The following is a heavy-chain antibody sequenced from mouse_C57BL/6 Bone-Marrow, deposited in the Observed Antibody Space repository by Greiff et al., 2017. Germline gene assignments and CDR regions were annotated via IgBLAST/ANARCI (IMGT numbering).Heavy chain of an antibody. Sequence: EVQLQESGGDLVKPGGSLKLSCAASGFTFSSYGMSWVRQTPDKRLEWVATLSSGGSYTYYPDSVKGRFTISRDNAKNTLYLQMRSLKSEDTAMYYCSSRRDDGYWAPFAYWGQGALVTVSA. CDR1: GFTFSSYG. CDR2: LSSGGSYT. D-gene: IGHD2-3*01. CDR3: SSRRDDGYWAPFAY. J-gene: IGHJ3*01. V-gene: IGHV5-6*01.